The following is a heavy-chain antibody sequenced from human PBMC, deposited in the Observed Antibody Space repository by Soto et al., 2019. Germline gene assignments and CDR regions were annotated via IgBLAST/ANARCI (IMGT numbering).Heavy chain of an antibody. CDR1: GFTFSSYW. Sequence: PGGSLRLSCAASGFTFSSYWMSWVRQAPGKGLEWVANIKQDGSEKYYVDSVKGRFTISRDNAKNSLYLQMNSLRAEDTAVYYCASSYSSGWYLRSGFDYWGQGTLVTVSS. CDR3: ASSYSSGWYLRSGFDY. CDR2: IKQDGSEK. J-gene: IGHJ4*02. V-gene: IGHV3-7*01. D-gene: IGHD6-19*01.